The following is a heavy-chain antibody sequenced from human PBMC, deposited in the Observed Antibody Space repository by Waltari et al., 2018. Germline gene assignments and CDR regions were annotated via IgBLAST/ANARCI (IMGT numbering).Heavy chain of an antibody. D-gene: IGHD3-10*01. CDR2: IRGSGGDT. CDR3: AKSLGDTYGRYPMDY. V-gene: IGHV3-23*01. Sequence: EVQLLESGGGLVQPGGSLRLSWAASGFPFSGSTLAWVRPAPGKGREWVSTIRGSGGDTYYADSMKGRFTISRDNSRNTLYLQMNTLRAGDTAVYYCAKSLGDTYGRYPMDYWGQGTLVTVSS. J-gene: IGHJ4*02. CDR1: GFPFSGST.